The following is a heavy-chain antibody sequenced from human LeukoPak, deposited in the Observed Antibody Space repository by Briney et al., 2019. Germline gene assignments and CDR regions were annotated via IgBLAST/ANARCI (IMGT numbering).Heavy chain of an antibody. CDR3: ARGPPPDFDC. CDR2: IHPSGST. V-gene: IGHV4-4*07. CDR1: GDSISSYY. J-gene: IGHJ4*02. Sequence: PSETLSLTCTVSGDSISSYYWSWIRQPAGKGLEWIGRIHPSGSTNYNPSLKSRVTLSVDTSKNQFSLKLSSVTAADTAVYYCARGPPPDFDCWGRGTLVTVSS.